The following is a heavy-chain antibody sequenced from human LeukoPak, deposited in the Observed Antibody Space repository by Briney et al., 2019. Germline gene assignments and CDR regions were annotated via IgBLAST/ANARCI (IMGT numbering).Heavy chain of an antibody. CDR2: MNPNSGNT. J-gene: IGHJ3*02. V-gene: IGHV1-8*01. CDR3: TRGGTIYDTILEDPFDI. D-gene: IGHD3-22*01. CDR1: GYTFSSYD. Sequence: ASVKVSCKASGYTFSSYDINWVRQAPGQGLEWRGWMNPNSGNTGYAQELQGRVAMTRDTSISTAYMELSSLISDDTAMYYCTRGGTIYDTILEDPFDIWGQGTMVTVSS.